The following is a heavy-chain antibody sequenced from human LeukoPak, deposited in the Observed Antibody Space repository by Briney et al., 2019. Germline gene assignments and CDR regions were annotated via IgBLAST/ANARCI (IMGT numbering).Heavy chain of an antibody. CDR2: ISGSGGST. V-gene: IGHV3-23*01. J-gene: IGHJ4*02. CDR3: AKGKGAYCDGDCSGRIFEK. D-gene: IGHD2-21*02. CDR1: GFTFSSYG. Sequence: GGTLRLSCAASGFTFSSYGMSWVRQAPGKGLEWVSAISGSGGSTYYADSVKGRFTISRDNSKNTLYLQMNSLRAEDTAVYYCAKGKGAYCDGDCSGRIFEKWGQGSLVTVSS.